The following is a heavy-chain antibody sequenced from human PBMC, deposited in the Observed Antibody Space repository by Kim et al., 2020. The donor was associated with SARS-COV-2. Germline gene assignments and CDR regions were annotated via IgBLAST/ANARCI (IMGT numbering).Heavy chain of an antibody. D-gene: IGHD3-9*01. V-gene: IGHV3-15*01. CDR1: GFTFSNAW. Sequence: GGSLRLSCAASGFTFSNAWMNWVRQAPGKGLEWVGRIKSKTDGGTTDYAAPVNGRFTISRDDSKSTLYLQMNSLKTEDTAVYYCNTDPLKPLSAINWFDPWGQGTLVTVSS. J-gene: IGHJ5*02. CDR2: IKSKTDGGTT. CDR3: NTDPLKPLSAINWFDP.